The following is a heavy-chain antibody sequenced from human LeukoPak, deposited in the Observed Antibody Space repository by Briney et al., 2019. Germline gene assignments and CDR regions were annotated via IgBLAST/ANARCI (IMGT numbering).Heavy chain of an antibody. V-gene: IGHV3-20*04. Sequence: PGGSLRLSCAASGFTFDDYGMSWVRQAPGKGLEWVSGINWNGGSTGYADSVKGRFTISRDNAKNSLYLQMNSLRAEDTAVYYCARAAATHEYYYYYYMDVWGKGTTVTVSS. J-gene: IGHJ6*03. CDR3: ARAAATHEYYYYYYMDV. CDR2: INWNGGST. CDR1: GFTFDDYG.